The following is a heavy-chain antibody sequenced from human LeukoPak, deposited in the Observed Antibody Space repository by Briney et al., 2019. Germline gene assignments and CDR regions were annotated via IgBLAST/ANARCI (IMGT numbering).Heavy chain of an antibody. CDR1: GFTFSSYE. Sequence: SGGSLRLSCAASGFTFSSYEMNWVRQAPGKGLEWVSYISSSGSTIYYADSVKGRFTISRDNAKNSLYLQMNSLRAEDTAVYYCARDGRPCSGGSCYWGGRNYFDYWGQGTLVTVSS. CDR3: ARDGRPCSGGSCYWGGRNYFDY. J-gene: IGHJ4*02. D-gene: IGHD2-15*01. V-gene: IGHV3-48*03. CDR2: ISSSGSTI.